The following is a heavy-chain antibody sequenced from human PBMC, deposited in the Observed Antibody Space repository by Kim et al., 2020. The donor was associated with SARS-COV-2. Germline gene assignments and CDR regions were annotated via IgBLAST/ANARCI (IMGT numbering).Heavy chain of an antibody. D-gene: IGHD3-22*01. CDR3: ARDPYDSSGYGAFDY. J-gene: IGHJ4*02. CDR1: GFAFSTSW. Sequence: GGSLRLSCVGSGFAFSTSWMTWVRQVPGKGLEWVANIKEDGRDTYYVDSVKGRFTSSRDNAKSSVYLQMNSLRAEDTTVYYCARDPYDSSGYGAFDYWGQGTLVTVAS. V-gene: IGHV3-7*01. CDR2: IKEDGRDT.